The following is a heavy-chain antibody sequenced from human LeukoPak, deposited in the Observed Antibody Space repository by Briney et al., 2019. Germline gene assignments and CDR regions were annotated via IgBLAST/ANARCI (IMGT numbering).Heavy chain of an antibody. V-gene: IGHV1-2*02. J-gene: IGHJ4*02. D-gene: IGHD3-22*01. CDR2: INPNSGGT. CDR1: GYTFTGYY. Sequence: ASVKVSCKASGYTFTGYYMHWVRQAPGQGLEWMGWINPNSGGTNYAQKFQGRVTVTRDTSISTAYMELSRLRSDDTAVYYCATDPTIYDSSGYYYDYWGQGTLVTVSS. CDR3: ATDPTIYDSSGYYYDY.